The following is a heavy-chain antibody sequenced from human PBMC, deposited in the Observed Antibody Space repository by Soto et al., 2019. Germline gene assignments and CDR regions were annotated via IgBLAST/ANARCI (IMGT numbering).Heavy chain of an antibody. D-gene: IGHD6-25*01. Sequence: QVQLQESGPGLVKPSGTLSLTCAVSGDSIRSSKWWSWVRQPPGKGREWIGEIYHSGSTNYNPSLKSRVIISVDKAKQQFSLKLSSVTDADTAVYYCARGERHQQRDYWGPGTLVTVSS. CDR3: ARGERHQQRDY. CDR1: GDSIRSSKW. J-gene: IGHJ4*02. V-gene: IGHV4-4*02. CDR2: IYHSGST.